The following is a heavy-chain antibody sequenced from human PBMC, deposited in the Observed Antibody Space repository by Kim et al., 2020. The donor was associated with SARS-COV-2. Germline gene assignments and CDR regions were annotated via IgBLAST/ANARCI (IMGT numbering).Heavy chain of an antibody. CDR1: GFTFSGSA. CDR3: TVYGDYLPFDY. D-gene: IGHD4-17*01. J-gene: IGHJ4*02. Sequence: GGSLRLSCAASGFTFSGSAMHWVRQASGKGLEWVGRIRSKANSYATAYAASVKGRFTISRDDSKNTAYLQMNSLKTEDTAVYYCTVYGDYLPFDYWGQGTLVTVSS. V-gene: IGHV3-73*01. CDR2: IRSKANSYAT.